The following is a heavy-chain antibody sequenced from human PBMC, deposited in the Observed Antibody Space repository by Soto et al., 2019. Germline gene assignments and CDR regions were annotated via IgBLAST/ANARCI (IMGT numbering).Heavy chain of an antibody. Sequence: QVQLVQSGAEVKKPGASVKVSCKASGYTFTSYYMHWVRQAPGQGLEWMGIINPSGGSTSYAQTFQGRVTMTRDTSTSTVYMELSSLRSEDTAVYYCARDNGDYVGYYYYYMDVWGKGTTVTVSS. J-gene: IGHJ6*03. CDR3: ARDNGDYVGYYYYYMDV. CDR2: INPSGGST. CDR1: GYTFTSYY. D-gene: IGHD4-17*01. V-gene: IGHV1-46*03.